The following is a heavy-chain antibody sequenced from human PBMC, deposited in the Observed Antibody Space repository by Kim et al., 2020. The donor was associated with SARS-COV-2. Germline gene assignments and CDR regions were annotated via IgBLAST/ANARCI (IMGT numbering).Heavy chain of an antibody. CDR3: ARGSPADGVDF. V-gene: IGHV1-18*01. D-gene: IGHD6-25*01. Sequence: TNYAQKLQARVTMTTDTSTTTAYMELRSLRSDDTALYYCARGSPADGVDFWGQGTLVTVSS. CDR2: T. J-gene: IGHJ4*02.